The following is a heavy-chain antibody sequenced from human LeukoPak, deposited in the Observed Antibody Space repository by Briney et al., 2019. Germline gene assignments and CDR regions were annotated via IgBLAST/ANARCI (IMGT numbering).Heavy chain of an antibody. CDR3: ARGLRDGYTPAAGANFDY. D-gene: IGHD5-24*01. CDR2: IYHSGRT. V-gene: IGHV4-30-4*01. Sequence: SETLSLTCTVSGGSISSSDYYWSWIRQPPGKGLEWIGYIYHSGRTYYNPSLKSRITISVDTSKNQFSLKLSSVTAADMAVYYCARGLRDGYTPAAGANFDYWGQGTLVIVSS. J-gene: IGHJ4*02. CDR1: GGSISSSDYY.